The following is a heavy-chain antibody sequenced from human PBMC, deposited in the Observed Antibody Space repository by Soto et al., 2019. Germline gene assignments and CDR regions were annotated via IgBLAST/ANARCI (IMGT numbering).Heavy chain of an antibody. J-gene: IGHJ4*02. Sequence: ASVKVSCKASGYTFTSYYMHWVRQAPGQGLEWMGIINSSGGITNYAQKLQGRVTMTRDTSTSTVYMELSSLRSEDTAVYYCARDRGASSGYYYRNELDYWGQGTLVTVSS. CDR3: ARDRGASSGYYYRNELDY. CDR2: INSSGGIT. D-gene: IGHD3-22*01. CDR1: GYTFTSYY. V-gene: IGHV1-46*01.